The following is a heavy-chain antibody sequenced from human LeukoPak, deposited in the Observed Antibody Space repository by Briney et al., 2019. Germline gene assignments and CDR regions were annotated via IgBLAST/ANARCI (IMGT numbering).Heavy chain of an antibody. V-gene: IGHV4-59*01. CDR3: AGARIGAAGFSFDY. D-gene: IGHD6-13*01. J-gene: IGHJ4*02. CDR2: VYYLGST. Sequence: SETLSLTCTVSGASISSYYWTWIRQPPGKGLEWIGYVYYLGSTNYNPFLKSRVTISLDTSKNQFSLKLSSVTAADTAVYYCAGARIGAAGFSFDYWGQGTLVTVSS. CDR1: GASISSYY.